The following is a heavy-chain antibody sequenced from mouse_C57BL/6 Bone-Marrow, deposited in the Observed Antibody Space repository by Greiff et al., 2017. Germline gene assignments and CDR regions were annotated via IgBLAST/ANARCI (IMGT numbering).Heavy chain of an antibody. J-gene: IGHJ2*01. D-gene: IGHD2-10*02. CDR3: ARGRYGDYFDY. Sequence: VQLQQSGAELVRPGASVKLSCKASGYTFTDYYINWVKQRPGQGLEWIARIYPGSGNTYYNEKFKGKATLTAEKSSSTAYLQLSSLTSEDSAVYVCARGRYGDYFDYWGQGTTLTVSS. CDR2: IYPGSGNT. V-gene: IGHV1-76*01. CDR1: GYTFTDYY.